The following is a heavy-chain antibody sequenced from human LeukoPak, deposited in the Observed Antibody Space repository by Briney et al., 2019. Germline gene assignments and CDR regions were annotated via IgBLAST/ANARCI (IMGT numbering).Heavy chain of an antibody. CDR2: VSASGGST. J-gene: IGHJ4*02. D-gene: IGHD6-13*01. V-gene: IGHV3-23*01. CDR3: AKGALAAAGSGFDY. Sequence: GGSLRLSCAVSGFIFNSYAMSWARQAPGKGLEWVSSVSASGGSTYHADSVKGRFTISRDNSKNTLHLQMNSLRADDTALYYCAKGALAAAGSGFDYWGQGTLVTVSS. CDR1: GFIFNSYA.